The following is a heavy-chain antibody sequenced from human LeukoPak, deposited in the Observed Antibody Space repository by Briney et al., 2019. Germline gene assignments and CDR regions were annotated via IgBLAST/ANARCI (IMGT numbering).Heavy chain of an antibody. CDR3: ARDSHPQYSSGWYGY. V-gene: IGHV3-11*05. J-gene: IGHJ4*02. CDR2: TSSSSSYT. CDR1: GFTFSDYY. Sequence: GGSLRLSCAASGFTFSDYYMSWIRQAPGKGLEWVSYTSSSSSYTNYADSVKGRFTISRDNAKNSLYLQMNSLRAEDTAVYYCARDSHPQYSSGWYGYWGQGTLVTVSS. D-gene: IGHD6-19*01.